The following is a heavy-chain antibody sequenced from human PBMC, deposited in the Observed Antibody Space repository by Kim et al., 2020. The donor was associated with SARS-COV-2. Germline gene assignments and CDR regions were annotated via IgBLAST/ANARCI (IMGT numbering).Heavy chain of an antibody. V-gene: IGHV3-7*01. CDR2: IDQDGSGK. CDR3: ARVRRGGSFDF. J-gene: IGHJ4*02. D-gene: IGHD2-15*01. CDR1: GFSFSTSW. Sequence: GGSLRLSCAASGFSFSTSWMSWVRQAPGKGLGWVANIDQDGSGKSYVDSVKGRFTISRDNAKNSLCLQMDSLRAEDTAVYYCARVRRGGSFDFWGQGTLVTVSS.